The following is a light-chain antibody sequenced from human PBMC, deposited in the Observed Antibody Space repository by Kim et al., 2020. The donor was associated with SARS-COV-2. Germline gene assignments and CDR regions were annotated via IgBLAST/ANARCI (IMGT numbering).Light chain of an antibody. CDR3: QQYSNGPSYT. J-gene: IGKJ2*01. Sequence: VSPGERATLSCRASQSVSSNLAWYQQKPGQAPRLLIYGTFTRATDIPARFSGSGSGTEFTLTISSLQSEDFAVYYCQQYSNGPSYTFGQGTKLEIK. V-gene: IGKV3-15*01. CDR1: QSVSSN. CDR2: GTF.